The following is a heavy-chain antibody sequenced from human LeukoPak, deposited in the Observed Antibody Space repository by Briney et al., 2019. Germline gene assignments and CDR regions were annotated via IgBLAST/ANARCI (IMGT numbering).Heavy chain of an antibody. D-gene: IGHD3-3*01. CDR2: ITGSGIDM. V-gene: IGHV3-23*01. Sequence: PGGSLRLSCAASGFTFSSYCMSWVRLAPGRGLEWVSGITGSGIDMEYADSVKGRFTVSRDNSKSTLYLQMTSLRAEDTAVYYCACITIFGVASYWGQGTLVTVSS. J-gene: IGHJ4*02. CDR1: GFTFSSYC. CDR3: ACITIFGVASY.